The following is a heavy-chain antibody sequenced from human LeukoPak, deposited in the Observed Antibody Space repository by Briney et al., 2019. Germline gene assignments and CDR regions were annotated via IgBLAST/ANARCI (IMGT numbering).Heavy chain of an antibody. CDR3: ARALTDSSGWWNNWFDP. CDR2: IYSGGST. V-gene: IGHV3-53*01. J-gene: IGHJ5*02. CDR1: GYTVSTNY. Sequence: PGGSLRLSCAASGYTVSTNYMSWVRQAPGKGLEWVSVIYSGGSTYYADSVKGRFTISRDNSKNTVYLQMNSLRAEDTAVYYCARALTDSSGWWNNWFDPWGQGTLVTVSS. D-gene: IGHD6-19*01.